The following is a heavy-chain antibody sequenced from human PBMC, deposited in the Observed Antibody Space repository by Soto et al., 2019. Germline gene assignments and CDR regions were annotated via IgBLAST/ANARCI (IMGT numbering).Heavy chain of an antibody. D-gene: IGHD2-21*02. V-gene: IGHV1-3*01. CDR2: INAGNGNT. J-gene: IGHJ2*01. Sequence: GASVKVSCKASGYSFTSYAMHWVRQAPGQRLEWMGWINAGNGNTKYSQKFQGRVTITGDTSASTAYMELSSLTSEDTAVYYCARDAAYCGGDCYRYWYFDLWGRGTLVTVSS. CDR3: ARDAAYCGGDCYRYWYFDL. CDR1: GYSFTSYA.